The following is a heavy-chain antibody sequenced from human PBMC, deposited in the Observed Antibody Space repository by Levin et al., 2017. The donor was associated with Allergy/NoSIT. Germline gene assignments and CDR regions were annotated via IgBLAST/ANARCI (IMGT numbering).Heavy chain of an antibody. V-gene: IGHV1-69*04. CDR2: IIPILGIA. D-gene: IGHD3-3*01. CDR1: GGTFSSYA. CDR3: ARGDGYYDFWSGYYKVADAFDI. J-gene: IGHJ3*02. Sequence: KISCKASGGTFSSYAISWVRQAPGQGLEWMGRIIPILGIANYAQKFQGRVTITADKSTSTAYMELSSLRSEDTAVYYCARGDGYYDFWSGYYKVADAFDIWGQGTMVTVSS.